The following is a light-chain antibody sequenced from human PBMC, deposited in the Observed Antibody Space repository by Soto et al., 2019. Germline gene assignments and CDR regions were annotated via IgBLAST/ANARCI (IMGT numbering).Light chain of an antibody. Sequence: QSVLTQPRSVSGSPGQSLTISCTGTSSDVGGYNYVSWYQQHPGKVPKLMIYDVTKRPSGVPDRFSGSKSGNTASLTISGLQAEDEADYYCCSHAGSYTYVFGTGIKLTVL. J-gene: IGLJ1*01. CDR1: SSDVGGYNY. V-gene: IGLV2-11*01. CDR2: DVT. CDR3: CSHAGSYTYV.